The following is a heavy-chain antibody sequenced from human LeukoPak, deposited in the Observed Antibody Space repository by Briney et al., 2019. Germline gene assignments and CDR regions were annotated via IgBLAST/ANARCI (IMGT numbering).Heavy chain of an antibody. V-gene: IGHV3-11*04. Sequence: GGSLRLSCAASGFTFSDYYMSWIRQAPGKGLEWVSYISSSGSTIYYADSVKGRFTTSRDNAKNSLYLQMNSLRAEDTAVYYCARALLPIVVVTAISDYWGQGTLVTVSS. D-gene: IGHD2-21*02. CDR1: GFTFSDYY. J-gene: IGHJ4*02. CDR3: ARALLPIVVVTAISDY. CDR2: ISSSGSTI.